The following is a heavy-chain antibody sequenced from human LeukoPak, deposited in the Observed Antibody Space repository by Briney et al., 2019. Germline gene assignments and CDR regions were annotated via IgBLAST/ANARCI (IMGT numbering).Heavy chain of an antibody. CDR2: IYPGDSDT. CDR3: ARGRVNEHPYYYYYYMDV. CDR1: GYSFTSYW. D-gene: IGHD2-21*01. V-gene: IGHV5-51*01. J-gene: IGHJ6*03. Sequence: GESLKISCKGSGYSFTSYWIGWVRQMPGKGLEWMGIIYPGDSDTRYSPSFQGQVTISADKSISTAYLQWSSLKASDTAMYYCARGRVNEHPYYYYYYMDVWGKGTTVTVSS.